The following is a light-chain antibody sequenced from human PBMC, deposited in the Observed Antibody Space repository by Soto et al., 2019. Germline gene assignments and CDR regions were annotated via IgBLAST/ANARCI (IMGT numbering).Light chain of an antibody. CDR1: SSDVGAYDY. V-gene: IGLV2-11*01. J-gene: IGLJ1*01. Sequence: QSALTQPRSVSGSPGQSVAISCTGTSSDVGAYDYVSWYQQHPGKAPKLMIYDVTKRPSGVPDRFSGSKSGNTASLTISGLQPEDESDYYCCSYAGRPSIFGTGTKVTVL. CDR2: DVT. CDR3: CSYAGRPSI.